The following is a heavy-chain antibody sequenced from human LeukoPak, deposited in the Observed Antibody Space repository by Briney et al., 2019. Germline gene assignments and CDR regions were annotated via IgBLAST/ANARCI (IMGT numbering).Heavy chain of an antibody. CDR3: AREMETGTTARYYYYYMDV. J-gene: IGHJ6*03. CDR2: IYYSGST. V-gene: IGHV4-39*07. Sequence: SETLSLTCTVSDDSFSSSSYYWGWIRQPPGKGLEWIGSIYYSGSTYYNPSLKSRVTISVDTSKNQFSLKLSSVTAADTAVYYCAREMETGTTARYYYYYMDVWGKGTTVTVSS. D-gene: IGHD1-7*01. CDR1: DDSFSSSSYY.